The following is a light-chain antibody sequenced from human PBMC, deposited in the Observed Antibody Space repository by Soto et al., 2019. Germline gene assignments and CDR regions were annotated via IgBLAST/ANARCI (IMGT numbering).Light chain of an antibody. J-gene: IGKJ1*01. CDR2: KAS. CDR3: QQYDSYSWT. CDR1: QSIGDY. V-gene: IGKV1-5*03. Sequence: DIQMTQSPSSLSASVGDRVTITCRASQSIGDYLNWYQLIPGKAPKLLIYKASNLEDGVPTRFSGSGSGTEFTLTISSLQPDDFATYYCQQYDSYSWTFGHGTKVDIK.